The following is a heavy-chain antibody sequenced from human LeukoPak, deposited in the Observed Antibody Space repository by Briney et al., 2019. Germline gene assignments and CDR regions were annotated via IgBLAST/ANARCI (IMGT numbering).Heavy chain of an antibody. J-gene: IGHJ4*02. Sequence: GGSLRLSCAASGFAFSSYAMSWVRQAPGKGLEWVSFIYSGGNTHNSDSVKGRFTISRDNSKNTLYLQMNTLRAEDTAVYYCARRAGDYSHPYDYWGQGTLVTVSS. CDR3: ARRAGDYSHPYDY. V-gene: IGHV3-53*01. D-gene: IGHD3-22*01. CDR1: GFAFSSYA. CDR2: IYSGGNT.